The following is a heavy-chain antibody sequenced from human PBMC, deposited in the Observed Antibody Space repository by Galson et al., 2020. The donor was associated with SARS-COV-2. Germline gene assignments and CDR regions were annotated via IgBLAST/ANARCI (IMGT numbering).Heavy chain of an antibody. CDR3: AMSPQLLPATD. D-gene: IGHD2-2*01. Sequence: GESLKISCKGSGYFFTSNWIGWVRQVPGKGLEWMGIIYPGDSDTRYSPSFQGQVTISADKSINTAYLQWSSLKASDTAMYYCAMSPQLLPATDWGQATLVTVSS. V-gene: IGHV5-51*01. CDR1: GYFFTSNW. J-gene: IGHJ4*02. CDR2: IYPGDSDT.